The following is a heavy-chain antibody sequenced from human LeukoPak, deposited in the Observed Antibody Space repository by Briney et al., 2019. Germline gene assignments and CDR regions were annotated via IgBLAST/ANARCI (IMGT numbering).Heavy chain of an antibody. CDR3: ARESSGGSYYAY. J-gene: IGHJ4*02. CDR1: GYTFTSYY. Sequence: EASVKVSCKAFGYTFTSYYMHWVRQAPGQGLEWMGWVNPKNGGTNYAQKFQGRVTMTRDTSISTLYMELSRLGSDDTAIYYCARESSGGSYYAYWGQGTLVTVSA. D-gene: IGHD1-26*01. CDR2: VNPKNGGT. V-gene: IGHV1-2*02.